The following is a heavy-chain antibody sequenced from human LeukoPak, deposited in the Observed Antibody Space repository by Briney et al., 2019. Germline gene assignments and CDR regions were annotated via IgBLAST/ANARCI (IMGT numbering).Heavy chain of an antibody. J-gene: IGHJ5*02. CDR1: GGTFSSYA. D-gene: IGHD2-2*02. V-gene: IGHV1-69*05. CDR3: AREYCSSTSCYRWFDP. CDR2: IIPIFGTA. Sequence: ASVKVSCKASGGTFSSYAISWVRQAPGQGLEWMGGIIPIFGTANYAQEFQGRVTITTDESTSTAYMELSSLRSEDTAVYYCAREYCSSTSCYRWFDPWGQGTLVTVSS.